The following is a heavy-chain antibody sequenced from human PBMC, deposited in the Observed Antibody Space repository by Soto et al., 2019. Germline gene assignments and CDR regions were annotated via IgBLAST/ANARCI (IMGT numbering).Heavy chain of an antibody. J-gene: IGHJ3*02. CDR2: ISAYNGNT. CDR3: ARGPYMWIQLRAFDI. CDR1: VYTFTSYG. D-gene: IGHD5-18*01. Sequence: GXSVKVSCKASVYTFTSYGISWVRQAPGQGLEWMGWISAYNGNTNYAQKLQGRVTMTTDTSTSTAYMELRSLRSDDTAVYYCARGPYMWIQLRAFDIWGQGTMVTVSS. V-gene: IGHV1-18*04.